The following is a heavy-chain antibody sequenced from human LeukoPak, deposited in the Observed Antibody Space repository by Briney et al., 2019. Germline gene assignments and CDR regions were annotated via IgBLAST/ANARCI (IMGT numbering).Heavy chain of an antibody. V-gene: IGHV3-21*04. D-gene: IGHD6-13*01. J-gene: IGHJ5*02. Sequence: GGSLRLSCAASGFTFSSYSMNWVRQAPGKGLEWVSPISSSGSYIYYADSVKGRFTISRDNAKNSLYLQMNSPRAEDTAVYYCARSAARYSSSWSSGWYGDRFDPWGQGTLVTVSS. CDR2: ISSSGSYI. CDR1: GFTFSSYS. CDR3: ARSAARYSSSWSSGWYGDRFDP.